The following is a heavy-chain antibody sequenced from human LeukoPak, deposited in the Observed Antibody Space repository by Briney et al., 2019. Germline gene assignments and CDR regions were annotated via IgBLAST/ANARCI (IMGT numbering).Heavy chain of an antibody. V-gene: IGHV3-23*01. CDR1: GFTFSSSA. Sequence: SGGFLRLSCAASGFTFSSSAMSWVRQAPGKGLEWVSVISGSGGHTYYADSVKGRFTISRDNSKNTLYLQMNSLRAEDTAVYYCAKASAMIVVVSKHFDYWGQGTLVTVSS. D-gene: IGHD3-22*01. J-gene: IGHJ4*02. CDR2: ISGSGGHT. CDR3: AKASAMIVVVSKHFDY.